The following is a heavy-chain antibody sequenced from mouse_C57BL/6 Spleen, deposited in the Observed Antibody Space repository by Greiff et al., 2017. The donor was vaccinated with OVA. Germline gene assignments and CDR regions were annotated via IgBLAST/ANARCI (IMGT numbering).Heavy chain of an antibody. V-gene: IGHV1-22*01. Sequence: SGPELVKPGASVKMSCKASGYTFTDYNMHWVKQSHGKSLEWIGYINPNNGGTSYNQKFKGKATLTVNKSSSTAYMELRSLTSEDSAVYYCARSPHYYGSSWDAMDYWGQGTSVTVSS. D-gene: IGHD1-1*01. CDR2: INPNNGGT. CDR1: GYTFTDYN. J-gene: IGHJ4*01. CDR3: ARSPHYYGSSWDAMDY.